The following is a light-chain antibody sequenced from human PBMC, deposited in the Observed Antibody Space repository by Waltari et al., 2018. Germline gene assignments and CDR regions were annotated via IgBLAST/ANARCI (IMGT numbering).Light chain of an antibody. CDR3: QQYASSPRT. CDR2: GAF. CDR1: QSVTTAY. J-gene: IGKJ1*01. V-gene: IGKV3-20*01. Sequence: DNVLTQSPGTLSLSPGERATLSCRASQSVTTAYLAWYQQKPGQAPRLLIYGAFNRAAGTPDRFSGSGCGTDFTLTISRVEPDDSAVYYCQQYASSPRTFGQGTK.